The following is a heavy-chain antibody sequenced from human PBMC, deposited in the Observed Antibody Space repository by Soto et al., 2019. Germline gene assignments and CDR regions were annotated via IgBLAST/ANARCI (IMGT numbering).Heavy chain of an antibody. V-gene: IGHV6-1*01. J-gene: IGHJ6*02. Sequence: PSQTLSLTCAISGDSVSSNSAAWNWIRQSPSRGLEWLGRTYYRSKWYNDYAVSVKSRITINPDTSKNQFSLQLNSVTPEDTAVYYCTTGVFGGLDILTPPYYYYYGMDVWGQGTTVTVSS. CDR2: TYYRSKWYN. D-gene: IGHD3-9*01. CDR3: TTGVFGGLDILTPPYYYYYGMDV. CDR1: GDSVSSNSAA.